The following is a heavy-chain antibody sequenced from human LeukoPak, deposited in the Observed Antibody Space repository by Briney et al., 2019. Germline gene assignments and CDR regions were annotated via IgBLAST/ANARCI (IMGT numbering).Heavy chain of an antibody. CDR2: ISSSGSTI. CDR3: AREEYSSSSADY. J-gene: IGHJ4*02. CDR1: GFTFSDYI. Sequence: GGSLRLSCVASGFTFSDYIMNWVRQAPGKGLEWVSYISSSGSTIYYADSVKGRFTISRDNAKNSLYLQMNSLRAEDTAVYYCAREEYSSSSADYWGQGTLVTVSS. D-gene: IGHD6-6*01. V-gene: IGHV3-11*01.